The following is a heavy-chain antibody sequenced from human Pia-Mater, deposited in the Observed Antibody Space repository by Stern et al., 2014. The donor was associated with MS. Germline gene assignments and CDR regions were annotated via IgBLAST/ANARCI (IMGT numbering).Heavy chain of an antibody. V-gene: IGHV1-69*06. CDR2: INPIFGTT. CDR3: AGPRYNF. CDR1: GYTFLNYA. D-gene: IGHD3-9*01. Sequence: QVQLGQSGAEVKKPGSSVKVSCKASGYTFLNYAITWLRQAPGQGLEWMGDINPIFGTTNHAQKFRGRVTITADRSTSTAYMEMSSLRSEDTAVYYCAGPRYNFWGQGTLVVVSS. J-gene: IGHJ4*02.